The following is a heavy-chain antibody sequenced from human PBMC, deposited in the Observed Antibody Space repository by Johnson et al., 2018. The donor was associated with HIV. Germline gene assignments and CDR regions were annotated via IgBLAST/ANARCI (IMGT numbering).Heavy chain of an antibody. Sequence: VQLVESGGGLVQPGGSLRLSCAASGFTVSSNYMSWVRQAPGKGLEWVSVIYSGGSTYYADSVKGRFTISRDNSKNTLYLQMNSLRAEDTAVYYCARDLSEGELGHAFDIWGQGTMVIVSS. CDR3: ARDLSEGELGHAFDI. V-gene: IGHV3-66*01. J-gene: IGHJ3*02. CDR1: GFTVSSNY. CDR2: IYSGGST. D-gene: IGHD1-26*01.